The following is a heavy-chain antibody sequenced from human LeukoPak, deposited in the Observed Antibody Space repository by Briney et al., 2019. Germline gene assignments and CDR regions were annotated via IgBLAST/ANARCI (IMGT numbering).Heavy chain of an antibody. V-gene: IGHV3-21*01. D-gene: IGHD4-11*01. Sequence: GGSLRLSCAASGFTFDDYGMSWVRQAPGKGLEWVSSISSSSSYIYYADSVKGRFTISRDNAKNSLYLQMNSLRAEDTAVYYCARDRNGLVDYWGQGTLVTVSS. CDR1: GFTFDDYG. J-gene: IGHJ4*02. CDR3: ARDRNGLVDY. CDR2: ISSSSSYI.